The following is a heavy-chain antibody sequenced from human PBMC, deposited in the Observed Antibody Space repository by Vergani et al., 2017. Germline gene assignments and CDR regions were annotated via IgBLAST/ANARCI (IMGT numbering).Heavy chain of an antibody. CDR1: GFTFIMHA. D-gene: IGHD2-8*01. CDR3: ARQSRDVFCTNGVCPLGY. V-gene: IGHV3-23*04. Sequence: EVQLVESGGDLVQPGRSLRLSCTASGFTFIMHAMSWVRQAPGKGLEWVSTLSASDRRTHYADSVKGRFTISRDNSKNTLFLHMNSLRPEDTAVYYCARQSRDVFCTNGVCPLGYWGQGALVTVSS. CDR2: LSASDRRT. J-gene: IGHJ4*02.